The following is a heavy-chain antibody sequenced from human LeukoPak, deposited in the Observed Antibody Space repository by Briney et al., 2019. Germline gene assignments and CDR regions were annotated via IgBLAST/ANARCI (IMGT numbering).Heavy chain of an antibody. CDR3: ARGLRGSDASDI. V-gene: IGHV3-30-3*01. J-gene: IGHJ3*02. CDR1: GFTFSSYA. CDR2: ISYDGSNK. D-gene: IGHD3-16*01. Sequence: GGSLRPSCAASGFTFSSYAMHWVRQAPGKGLEWVAVISYDGSNKYYADSVKGRFTISRDNSKNTLYLQMNSLRAEDTAVYYCARGLRGSDASDIWGQGTMVTVSS.